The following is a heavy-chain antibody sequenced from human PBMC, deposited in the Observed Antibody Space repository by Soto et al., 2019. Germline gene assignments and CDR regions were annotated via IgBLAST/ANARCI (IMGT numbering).Heavy chain of an antibody. V-gene: IGHV3-30*18. CDR2: ISYDGSNK. Sequence: VGSLRLSCAASGFTFSSYGMHWVRQAPGKGLEWVAVISYDGSNKYYADSVKGRFTISRDNSKNTLYLQMNSLRAEDTAVYYCAKDGGYNHPAPIDYWGPANQVTVSS. CDR3: AKDGGYNHPAPIDY. J-gene: IGHJ4*02. D-gene: IGHD5-12*01. CDR1: GFTFSSYG.